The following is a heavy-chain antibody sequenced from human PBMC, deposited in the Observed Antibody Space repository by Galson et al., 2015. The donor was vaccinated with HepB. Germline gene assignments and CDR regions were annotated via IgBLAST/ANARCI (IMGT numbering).Heavy chain of an antibody. D-gene: IGHD3-16*01. CDR3: ARGLRDYNLGRDYLDL. CDR2: IFHTGII. V-gene: IGHV4-4*02. CDR1: GDSITSSHW. Sequence: GDSITSSHWWSWVRQPPGKGLEWIGEIFHTGIINYNPSLKGRGTVSVDKAKNQFSLKLKSVTAADAAVYYCARGLRDYNLGRDYLDLWGQGTLVSVSS. J-gene: IGHJ4*02.